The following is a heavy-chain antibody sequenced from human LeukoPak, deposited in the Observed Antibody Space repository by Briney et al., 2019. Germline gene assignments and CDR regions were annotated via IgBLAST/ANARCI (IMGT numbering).Heavy chain of an antibody. CDR1: GDSFTSVTDY. J-gene: IGHJ4*02. V-gene: IGHV4-39*07. D-gene: IGHD4-17*01. Sequence: SETLSLTCTVSGDSFTSVTDYWAWIRQPPGKGLEWIASGDYSGGTYYNPSLESRVAISADMSKKQISLKLASVTGADTAVYYCARHDYGDYFDYWGQGTLVTVSS. CDR2: GDYSGGT. CDR3: ARHDYGDYFDY.